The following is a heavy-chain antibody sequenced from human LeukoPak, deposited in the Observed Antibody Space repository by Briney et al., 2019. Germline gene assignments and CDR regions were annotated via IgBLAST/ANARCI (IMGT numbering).Heavy chain of an antibody. CDR1: GFTFSTYG. V-gene: IGHV3-30*18. D-gene: IGHD6-13*01. Sequence: GGSLRLSCAASGFTFSTYGMHWVRQAPGKGLEWVAVISYDGSNKYYADSVKGRFTISRDNSKNTLYLQMNSLRAEDTAVYYCAKEGTTWYSSSWYGAAASFDYWGQGTLVTVSS. CDR2: ISYDGSNK. CDR3: AKEGTTWYSSSWYGAAASFDY. J-gene: IGHJ4*02.